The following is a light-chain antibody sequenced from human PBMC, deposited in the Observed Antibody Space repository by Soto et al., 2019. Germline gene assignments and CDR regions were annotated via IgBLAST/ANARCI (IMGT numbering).Light chain of an antibody. J-gene: IGLJ1*01. CDR2: EVS. V-gene: IGLV2-8*01. CDR1: SSDVGGYNY. Sequence: QSALTQPPSVSGSPGKTVTISCTGTSSDVGGYNYVSWYQQHPGKAPKLMIYEVSKRPSGVPDRFSGSKSGNTASLTVSGLQAEDEADYYCSSYAGSNYVFGTGTKVTVL. CDR3: SSYAGSNYV.